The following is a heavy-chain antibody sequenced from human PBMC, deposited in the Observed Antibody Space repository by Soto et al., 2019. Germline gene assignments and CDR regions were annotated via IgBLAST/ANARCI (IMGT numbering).Heavy chain of an antibody. CDR2: ISSSGSTI. CDR1: GFTFSSYE. J-gene: IGHJ4*02. Sequence: GGSLRLSCAASGFTFSSYEMNWVRQAPGKGLEWVSYISSSGSTIYYADSVKGRFTISRDNAKNSLYLQMNSLRAKDTAVYYCARDHQLVWDYWGQGTLVTVSS. CDR3: ARDHQLVWDY. V-gene: IGHV3-48*03. D-gene: IGHD6-6*01.